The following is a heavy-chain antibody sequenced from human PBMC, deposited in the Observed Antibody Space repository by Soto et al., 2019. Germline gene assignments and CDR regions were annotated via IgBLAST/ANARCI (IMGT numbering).Heavy chain of an antibody. D-gene: IGHD3-9*01. J-gene: IGHJ4*01. CDR3: SPWGILTGYDY. CDR1: GFIFSNYL. V-gene: IGHV3-7*02. CDR2: IKKDGHEK. Sequence: GGSLRLSCEASGFIFSNYLMSWVRQAPGKGLERVANIKKDGHEKYYADSVKGRFGISRDNAKNSLYLQMNSLRVEDTAAYYCSPWGILTGYDYWGQGSLVTVAS.